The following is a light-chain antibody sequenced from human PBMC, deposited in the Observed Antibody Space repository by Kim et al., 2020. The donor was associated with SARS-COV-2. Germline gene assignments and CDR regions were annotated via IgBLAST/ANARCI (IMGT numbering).Light chain of an antibody. V-gene: IGLV1-40*01. CDR1: SSNIGAGYN. CDR2: GNS. Sequence: RVTISCTGSSSNIGAGYNVHWYRQLPGPAPKLLIYGNSNRPSGVPDRFSGSKSGTSASLAITGLQAEDEADYYCQSYDSSLSGWVFGGGTQLTVL. J-gene: IGLJ3*02. CDR3: QSYDSSLSGWV.